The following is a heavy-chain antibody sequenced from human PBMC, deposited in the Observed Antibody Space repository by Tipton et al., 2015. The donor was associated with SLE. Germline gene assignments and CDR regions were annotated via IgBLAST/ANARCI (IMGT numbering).Heavy chain of an antibody. V-gene: IGHV3-21*05. Sequence: SLRLSCAASGFTFSSYSMNWVRQAPGKGLEWVSYISSSSSYIYYADSVKGRFTISRDNAKNSLYLQMNSLRAEDTAVYYCARDLINIGVGESTLGYWGQGTLVTVSS. J-gene: IGHJ4*02. CDR1: GFTFSSYS. CDR3: ARDLINIGVGESTLGY. D-gene: IGHD3-10*01. CDR2: ISSSSSYI.